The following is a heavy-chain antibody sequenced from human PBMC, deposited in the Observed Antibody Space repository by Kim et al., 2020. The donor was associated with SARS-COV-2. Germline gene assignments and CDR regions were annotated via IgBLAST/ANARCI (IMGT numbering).Heavy chain of an antibody. CDR1: GGSISSSSYY. CDR2: IYYSGST. J-gene: IGHJ5*02. CDR3: ATHPSGSYDWFDP. Sequence: SETLSLTCTVSGGSISSSSYYWGWIRQPPGKGLEWIGSIYYSGSTYYNPSLKSRVTISVDTSKNQFSLKLSSVTAADTAVYYCATHPSGSYDWFDPWGQGTLVTVSS. V-gene: IGHV4-39*01. D-gene: IGHD1-26*01.